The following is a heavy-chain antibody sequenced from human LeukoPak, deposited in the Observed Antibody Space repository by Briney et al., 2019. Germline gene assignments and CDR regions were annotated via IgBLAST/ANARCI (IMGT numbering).Heavy chain of an antibody. D-gene: IGHD3-10*01. CDR3: AKGVLGAGSLLEYFQH. V-gene: IGHV3-23*01. CDR2: ITTDGSGA. J-gene: IGHJ1*01. Sequence: GGSLRLSCAASGFAFRNYDMIWVRQAPGRGLEWVSGITTDGSGAYYADSVKGRFTVSRDNPKNTVFLQMNSLRGEDAAIYYCAKGVLGAGSLLEYFQHWGQGTLVTVSS. CDR1: GFAFRNYD.